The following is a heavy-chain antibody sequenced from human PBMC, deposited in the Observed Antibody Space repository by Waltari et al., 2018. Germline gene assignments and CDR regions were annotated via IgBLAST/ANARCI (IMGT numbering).Heavy chain of an antibody. V-gene: IGHV3-30*03. J-gene: IGHJ3*02. D-gene: IGHD3-3*02. Sequence: QVQLVESGGGVVQPGRSLRLSCAASGFPFSRSGMHWVRQAPGKGLEWVAVISDDGSRTYYGDSVKGRFTLSRDNSRNTLNLQMNRLRTEDTAMYYCVSYPIFQGAVDAFDIWGQGTMVTVSS. CDR2: ISDDGSRT. CDR3: VSYPIFQGAVDAFDI. CDR1: GFPFSRSG.